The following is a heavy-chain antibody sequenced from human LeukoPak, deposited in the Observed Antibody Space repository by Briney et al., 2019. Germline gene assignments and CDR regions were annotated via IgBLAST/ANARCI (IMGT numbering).Heavy chain of an antibody. V-gene: IGHV1-69*05. J-gene: IGHJ4*02. CDR3: ARDPAVAGEYYFDY. CDR2: IIPIFGTA. D-gene: IGHD6-19*01. Sequence: ASVKVSCKASGGTFSSYTISWVRQAPGQGLEWMGGIIPIFGTANYAQKLQGRVTMTTDTSTSTAYMELRSLRSDDTAVYYCARDPAVAGEYYFDYWGQGTLVTVSS. CDR1: GGTFSSYT.